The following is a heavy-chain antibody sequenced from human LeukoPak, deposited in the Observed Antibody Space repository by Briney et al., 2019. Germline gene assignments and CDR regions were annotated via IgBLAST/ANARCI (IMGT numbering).Heavy chain of an antibody. D-gene: IGHD4-17*01. J-gene: IGHJ4*02. CDR3: ARGYGVSDY. V-gene: IGHV3-33*01. CDR2: IWYDGSGK. Sequence: PGGSLRLSCAASGFTFSSYGMHWVRQAPGKGLEWVAIIWYDGSGKYYADSVKGRFTISRDNSKNTLYLQMNSLRAEDTAVYYCARGYGVSDYWGQGTLVTVSS. CDR1: GFTFSSYG.